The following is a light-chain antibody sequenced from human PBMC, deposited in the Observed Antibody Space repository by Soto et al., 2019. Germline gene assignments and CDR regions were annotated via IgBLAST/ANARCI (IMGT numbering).Light chain of an antibody. CDR3: QQLNSYPLT. V-gene: IGKV1-9*01. CDR1: QGISSY. Sequence: DIQLTQSPSFLSASVGDRVTITCRASQGISSYLAWYQQKPGKAPKLLIYAASTLQSGVPSRFSGSGPGTEVTLTSSSLQPEDFATYSCQQLNSYPLTFGAGTKVDIK. J-gene: IGKJ3*01. CDR2: AAS.